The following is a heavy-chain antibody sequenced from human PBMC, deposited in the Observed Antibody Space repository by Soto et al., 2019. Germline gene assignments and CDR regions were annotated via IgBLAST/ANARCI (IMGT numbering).Heavy chain of an antibody. D-gene: IGHD5-12*01. V-gene: IGHV1-69*13. CDR1: GGTFSSYA. J-gene: IGHJ6*02. CDR3: ASPSEVATTHYYYYYGMDV. CDR2: IIPIFGTA. Sequence: SVKVSCKASGGTFSSYAISWVRQAPGQGLEWMGGIIPIFGTANYAQKFQGRVTITADESTSTAYMELSSLRSEDTAVYYCASPSEVATTHYYYYYGMDVWGQGTTVTVSS.